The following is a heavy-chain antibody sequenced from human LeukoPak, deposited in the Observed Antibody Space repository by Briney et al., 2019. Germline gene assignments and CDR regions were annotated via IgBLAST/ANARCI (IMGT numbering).Heavy chain of an antibody. V-gene: IGHV3-23*01. Sequence: PGGSLRLSCAASGFTFSSYAMHWVRQAPGKGLEWVSDIGDSGASTYYADSVKGRFTISRDNSKNTLYLQMSSLRAEDTAVYFCASFHYYGSGAYYLSYWGQGTLVTVSS. CDR1: GFTFSSYA. CDR2: IGDSGAST. D-gene: IGHD3-10*01. CDR3: ASFHYYGSGAYYLSY. J-gene: IGHJ4*02.